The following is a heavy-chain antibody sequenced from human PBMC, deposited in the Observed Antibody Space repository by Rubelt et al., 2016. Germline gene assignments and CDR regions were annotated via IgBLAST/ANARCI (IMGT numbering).Heavy chain of an antibody. Sequence: QVQLQQWGAGLLTPSETLSLTCAVYGGSFSGYYWSWIRQPPGKGLEWIGEINHSGSTNYNPSLKSRVTMSVDTCKNTVYLKVGSVTAADTAVYYCARNPGKFSSGWYQRNNWFDPWGQGTLVTVSS. D-gene: IGHD6-19*01. J-gene: IGHJ5*02. CDR1: GGSFSGYY. CDR2: INHSGST. V-gene: IGHV4-34*01. CDR3: ARNPGKFSSGWYQRNNWFDP.